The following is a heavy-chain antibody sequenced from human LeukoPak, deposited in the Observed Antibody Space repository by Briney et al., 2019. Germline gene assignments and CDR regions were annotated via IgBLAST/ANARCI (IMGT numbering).Heavy chain of an antibody. J-gene: IGHJ4*02. CDR3: ARDEGYSYGLDY. CDR1: GGTFSSYA. V-gene: IGHV1-69*04. Sequence: ASVTVSCKASGGTFSSYAISWVRQAPGPGLEWMGRIIPILGIANYAQKSQGRVTTTADKSTSTAYMELRSLRSDDTAVYYCARDEGYSYGLDYWGQGTLVTVSS. D-gene: IGHD5-18*01. CDR2: IIPILGIA.